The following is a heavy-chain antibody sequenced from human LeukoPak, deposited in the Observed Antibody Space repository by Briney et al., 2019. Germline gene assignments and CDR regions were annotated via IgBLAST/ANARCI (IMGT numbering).Heavy chain of an antibody. J-gene: IGHJ5*02. D-gene: IGHD2-2*01. V-gene: IGHV5-51*01. CDR2: MYLGYSDT. Sequence: GESLKISCKGSGYSFTSHWIGWVRQMPGKGLEWMGIMYLGYSDTRYSPSFQGQVTISADKSISTAYLQWSSLKASDTAMYYCARFSLGYCSSTSCYDSQFDPWGQGTLVTVSS. CDR1: GYSFTSHW. CDR3: ARFSLGYCSSTSCYDSQFDP.